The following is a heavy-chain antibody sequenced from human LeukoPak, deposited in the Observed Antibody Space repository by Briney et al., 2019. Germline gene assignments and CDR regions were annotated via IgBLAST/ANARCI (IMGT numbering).Heavy chain of an antibody. Sequence: GGSLRLSCAASGFMFSSNWMSWVRLAPGKGLEWVSYISSSSSTIYYADSVKGRFTISRDNAKNSLYLQMNSLRDEDTAVYYCARPAQYCSGGSCYFDYWGQGTLVTVSS. J-gene: IGHJ4*02. CDR2: ISSSSSTI. CDR1: GFMFSSNW. D-gene: IGHD2-15*01. CDR3: ARPAQYCSGGSCYFDY. V-gene: IGHV3-48*02.